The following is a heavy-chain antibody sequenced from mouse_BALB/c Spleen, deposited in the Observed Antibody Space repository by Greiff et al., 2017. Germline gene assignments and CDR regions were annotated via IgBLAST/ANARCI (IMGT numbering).Heavy chain of an antibody. CDR1: GYSITSDYA. V-gene: IGHV3-2*02. CDR3: ARGGDEGFAY. CDR2: ISYSGST. Sequence: EVHLVESGPGLVKPSQSLSLTCTVTGYSITSDYAWNWIRQFPGNKLEWMGYISYSGSTSYNPSLKSRISITRDTSKNQFFLQLNSVTTEDTATYYCARGGDEGFAYWGQGTLVTVSA. J-gene: IGHJ3*01.